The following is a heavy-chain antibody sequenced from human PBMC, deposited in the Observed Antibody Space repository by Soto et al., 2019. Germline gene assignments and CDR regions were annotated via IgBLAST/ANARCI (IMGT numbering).Heavy chain of an antibody. Sequence: QITLKESGPTLVNPTQTLTLTCSFSGFSLSTSGVGVGWIRQPPGKALEWLALIYWDDDKRYSPSLKSRLTITKDTSKNQVVLTLTNMDPVDTATYYCAHFTSYFDSSAYYRTLPFDYWGQRTLVTVSS. CDR3: AHFTSYFDSSAYYRTLPFDY. CDR2: IYWDDDK. V-gene: IGHV2-5*02. CDR1: GFSLSTSGVG. J-gene: IGHJ4*02. D-gene: IGHD3-22*01.